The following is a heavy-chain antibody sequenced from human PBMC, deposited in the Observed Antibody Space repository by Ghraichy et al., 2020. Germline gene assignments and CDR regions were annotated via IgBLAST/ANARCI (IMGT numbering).Heavy chain of an antibody. D-gene: IGHD5-12*01. CDR2: IYYSGST. CDR3: ARVLLHSGYSGYGGADY. CDR1: GGSISSGDYY. Sequence: SETLSLTCTVSGGSISSGDYYWSWIRQPPGKGLEWIGYIYYSGSTYYNPSLKSRVTISVDTSKNQFSLKLSSVTAADTAVYYCARVLLHSGYSGYGGADYWGQGTLVTVSS. J-gene: IGHJ4*02. V-gene: IGHV4-30-4*01.